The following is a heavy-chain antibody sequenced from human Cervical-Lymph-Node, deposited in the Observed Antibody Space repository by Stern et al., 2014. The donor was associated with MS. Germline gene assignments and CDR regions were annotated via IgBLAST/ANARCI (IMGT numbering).Heavy chain of an antibody. Sequence: EVQLVESGGGLVQPGRSLRLSCAGSRFNFDDYAMHLVRQAPGRGLECVSGISWNSGSMEYADAVKGRFTISRDNAKNSLYLQMDSLRVEDTAIYYCAKDISSGRWEAQYYYGMDVWGQGTTVTVSS. J-gene: IGHJ6*02. D-gene: IGHD6-19*01. CDR1: RFNFDDYA. CDR3: AKDISSGRWEAQYYYGMDV. CDR2: ISWNSGSM. V-gene: IGHV3-9*01.